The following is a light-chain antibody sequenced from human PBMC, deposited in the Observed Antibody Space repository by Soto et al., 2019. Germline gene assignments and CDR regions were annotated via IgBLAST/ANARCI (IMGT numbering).Light chain of an antibody. V-gene: IGKV1-33*01. CDR1: QDIRNH. CDR2: DVS. J-gene: IGKJ4*01. Sequence: DIQMTQSPSSLSASAGDRVIITCQASQDIRNHLNWYQQKPGKAPKLLIYDVSNLATGVPPKFSGGGSGTDFTLSNSSLQPEVIAKYYCQHYDDLVTFGGGTKVEIK. CDR3: QHYDDLVT.